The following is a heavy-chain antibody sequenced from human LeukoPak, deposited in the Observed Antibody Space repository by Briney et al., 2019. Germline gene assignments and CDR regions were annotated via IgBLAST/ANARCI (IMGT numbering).Heavy chain of an antibody. V-gene: IGHV1-2*06. Sequence: ASVKVSCKASGYTFTGYYMHWVRQAPGQGLEWMGRINPNSGGTNYAQKFQGRVTMTRDTSISTAYMELSRLRSDDTAVYYCARGALRYFDGGDYWGQGTLVTVSS. CDR1: GYTFTGYY. CDR3: ARGALRYFDGGDY. CDR2: INPNSGGT. J-gene: IGHJ4*02. D-gene: IGHD3-9*01.